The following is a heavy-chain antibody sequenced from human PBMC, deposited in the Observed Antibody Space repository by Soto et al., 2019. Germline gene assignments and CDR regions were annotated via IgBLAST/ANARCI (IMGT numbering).Heavy chain of an antibody. Sequence: QVQLVESGGGVVQPGRSLRLSCAASGFTFSNYGMHWVRQAPGKGLEWVAVISYDGSNKYYADSVKGRFTISRDNSKNTLYLQMDSLTAEDTAVYYCAKVTAAAGFLVGNLFDYWRQGTLVTVSS. V-gene: IGHV3-30*18. D-gene: IGHD6-13*01. CDR2: ISYDGSNK. J-gene: IGHJ4*02. CDR3: AKVTAAAGFLVGNLFDY. CDR1: GFTFSNYG.